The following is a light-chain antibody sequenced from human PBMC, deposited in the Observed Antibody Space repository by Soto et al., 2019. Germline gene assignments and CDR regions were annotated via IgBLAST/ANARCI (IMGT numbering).Light chain of an antibody. CDR1: NIGDKR. Sequence: SYELTQPPSVSVAPEKTTTITGGGNNIGDKRVHWYRQKPGQAPVLLISYDSDRPSGIPERFSGSNSGNTATLTISRVEAGDEADYYCQVWDIMTDNYVLGGGTKLTVL. V-gene: IGLV3-21*04. CDR2: YDS. CDR3: QVWDIMTDNYV. J-gene: IGLJ1*01.